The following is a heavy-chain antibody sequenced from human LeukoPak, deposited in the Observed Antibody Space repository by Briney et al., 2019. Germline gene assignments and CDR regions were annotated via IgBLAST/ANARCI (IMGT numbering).Heavy chain of an antibody. J-gene: IGHJ4*02. CDR2: INGDGRNI. Sequence: PGGSLRLSCVASGFTFSSYWMHWVRQDPRKGLVWVSRINGDGRNINYADSVKGRFTISRDNSNNILYLQMNSLRAEDTAVYYCAKGGSGWYPGFDCWGQGTLVTVSS. CDR1: GFTFSSYW. CDR3: AKGGSGWYPGFDC. V-gene: IGHV3-74*01. D-gene: IGHD6-19*01.